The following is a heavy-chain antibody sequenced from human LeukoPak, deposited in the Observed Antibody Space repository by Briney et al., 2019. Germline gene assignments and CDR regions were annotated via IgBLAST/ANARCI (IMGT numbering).Heavy chain of an antibody. J-gene: IGHJ4*02. CDR2: ISWNSGSI. Sequence: PGGSLRLSCAASGFTFSSYAMHWVRQAPGKGLEWVSGISWNSGSIGYADSVKGRFTISRDNAKNSLYLQMNSLRAEDTALYYCAKVPFRWQWLVYYFDYWGQGTLVTVSS. CDR1: GFTFSSYA. V-gene: IGHV3-9*01. CDR3: AKVPFRWQWLVYYFDY. D-gene: IGHD6-19*01.